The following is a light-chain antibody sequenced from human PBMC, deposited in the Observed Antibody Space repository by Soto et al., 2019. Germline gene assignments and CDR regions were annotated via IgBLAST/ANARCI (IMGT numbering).Light chain of an antibody. CDR2: WAS. CDR1: QSVFYSSNNKNY. V-gene: IGKV4-1*01. CDR3: QQYYSLPLT. Sequence: DIVMTQSPDPLAVSLGERATINCKSSQSVFYSSNNKNYLAWYQQKPGQPPKLLIYWASTRESGVPDRFRGSGSGTDFTLTISSLQAEDVAVYYCQQYYSLPLTFGPGTKVEIK. J-gene: IGKJ3*01.